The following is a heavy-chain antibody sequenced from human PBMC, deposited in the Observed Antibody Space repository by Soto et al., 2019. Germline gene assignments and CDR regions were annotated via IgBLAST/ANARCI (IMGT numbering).Heavy chain of an antibody. J-gene: IGHJ4*02. D-gene: IGHD2-15*01. CDR3: ARRNGYCSGGSCLDY. CDR2: IIPMFGTA. V-gene: IGHV1-69*13. CDR1: GGTFSSYA. Sequence: ASVKVSCKASGGTFSSYAISWVRQAPGQGLELMGGIIPMFGTANYAQKFQGRVTITADESTSTAYMELSSLRSEDTAVYYCARRNGYCSGGSCLDYWGQGTLVTVYS.